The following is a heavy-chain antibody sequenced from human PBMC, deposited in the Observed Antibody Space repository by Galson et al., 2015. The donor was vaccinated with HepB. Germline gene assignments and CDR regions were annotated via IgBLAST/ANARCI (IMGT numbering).Heavy chain of an antibody. J-gene: IGHJ4*02. D-gene: IGHD6-13*01. CDR3: ARFMSGYSSSWLDY. V-gene: IGHV3-21*01. CDR2: ISTSRGYI. Sequence: SLRLSCAASGFTFSLYSMNWVRQAPGKGLERVSYISTSRGYIYYADAVKGRFTISRDNAKNSLYLQMNSLTAEDTAVYFCARFMSGYSSSWLDYWGQGTLVTVSS. CDR1: GFTFSLYS.